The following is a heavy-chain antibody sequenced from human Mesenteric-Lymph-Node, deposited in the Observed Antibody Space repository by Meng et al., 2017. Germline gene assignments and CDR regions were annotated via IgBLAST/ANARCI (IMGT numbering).Heavy chain of an antibody. CDR3: ARSLGWIHDAFDF. CDR2: IYYSGRT. D-gene: IGHD5-18*01. Sequence: SETLSLTCTVSGGSVSGYYCTWIRQPPGKGPEWIGNIYYSGRTNYNPSLKSRVTISIDTSRNQFSLKLSSVTAADTAVYYCARSLGWIHDAFDFWGQGTMVTVSS. J-gene: IGHJ3*01. CDR1: GGSVSGYY. V-gene: IGHV4-59*02.